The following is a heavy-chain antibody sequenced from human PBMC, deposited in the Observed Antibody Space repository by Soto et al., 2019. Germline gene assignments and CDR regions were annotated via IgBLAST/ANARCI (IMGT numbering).Heavy chain of an antibody. CDR2: IYYSGST. D-gene: IGHD3-10*01. CDR1: GGSISSSSYY. J-gene: IGHJ4*02. Sequence: QLQLQESGPGLVKPSETLSLTCTVSGGSISSSSYYWGWIRQPPGKGLEWIGSIYYSGSTYYNPSLKSRVTISVDTSKNQFSLKLSSVTAADTAVYYCARRPRRSGSYNWGQGTLVTVSS. CDR3: ARRPRRSGSYN. V-gene: IGHV4-39*01.